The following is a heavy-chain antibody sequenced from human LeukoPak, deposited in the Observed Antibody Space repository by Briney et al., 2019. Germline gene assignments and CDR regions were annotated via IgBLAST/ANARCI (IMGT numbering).Heavy chain of an antibody. Sequence: ASVKVSCKASGYTFTSYGISWVRQAPGQGLEWMGWISAYNGNTNYAQKLQGRVTMTTDTSTSTAYMELRSLRSDDTAVYYCARGHDYVWGSYRRPFDYWGQGTLVTVSS. J-gene: IGHJ4*02. V-gene: IGHV1-18*01. CDR1: GYTFTSYG. CDR3: ARGHDYVWGSYRRPFDY. CDR2: ISAYNGNT. D-gene: IGHD3-16*02.